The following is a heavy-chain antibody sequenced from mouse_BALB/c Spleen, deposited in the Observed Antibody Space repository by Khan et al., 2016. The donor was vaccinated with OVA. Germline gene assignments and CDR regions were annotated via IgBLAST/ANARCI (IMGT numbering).Heavy chain of an antibody. J-gene: IGHJ4*01. CDR1: GFSLTNYG. CDR3: ARQPDYHYYIMDY. Sequence: QVQLKESGPGLVAPSQSLSITCTISGFSLTNYGVHWVRQSPGKGLEWLVVIWSDGSTTYNSALKSRLSISKDNSKSQVFLKMNSLQSDDTAMYYCARQPDYHYYIMDYWGQGTSVTVSS. D-gene: IGHD1-1*02. CDR2: IWSDGST. V-gene: IGHV2-6-1*01.